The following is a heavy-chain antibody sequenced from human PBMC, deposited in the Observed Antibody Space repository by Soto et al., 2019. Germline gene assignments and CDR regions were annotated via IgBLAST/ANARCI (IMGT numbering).Heavy chain of an antibody. CDR2: IYYSGST. D-gene: IGHD3-10*01. CDR3: ARTLDLLRVWEWFGELSVYYFDY. J-gene: IGHJ4*02. CDR1: GGSISSSSYY. V-gene: IGHV4-39*01. Sequence: SETLSLTCTVSGGSISSSSYYWGWIRQPPGKGLERIGSIYYSGSTYYNPSLKSRVTISVDTSKNQFSLKLSSVTAADTAVYYCARTLDLLRVWEWFGELSVYYFDYWGQGTLVTVSS.